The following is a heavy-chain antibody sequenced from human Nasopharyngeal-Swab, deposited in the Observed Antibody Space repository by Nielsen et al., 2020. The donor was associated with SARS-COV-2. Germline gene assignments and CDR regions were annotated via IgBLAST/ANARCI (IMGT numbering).Heavy chain of an antibody. V-gene: IGHV3-7*01. Sequence: GESLKISCATSGFTFSTYWMTWVRQAPGKGLEWVANIKQDGSEKYYIDSAKGRFTISRDNAKSSLFLEMNSLRVEDTALYYCATDGYSFGYDRGYWGQGTLVIVSS. CDR1: GFTFSTYW. CDR2: IKQDGSEK. J-gene: IGHJ4*02. CDR3: ATDGYSFGYDRGY. D-gene: IGHD4-11*01.